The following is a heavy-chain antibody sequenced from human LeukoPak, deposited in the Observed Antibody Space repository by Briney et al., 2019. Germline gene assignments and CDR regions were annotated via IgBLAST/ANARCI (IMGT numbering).Heavy chain of an antibody. CDR2: INHSGNT. Sequence: PSETLSLTCAVYGGSFSVYYWSWIRQTPGKGLEWIGEINHSGNTNYNPSLKSRVTISVDTSKNQFSLKLSSVTAADTAVYYCARGRYRAFDIWGQGTMVTVSS. CDR3: ARGRYRAFDI. J-gene: IGHJ3*02. V-gene: IGHV4-34*01. D-gene: IGHD1-1*01. CDR1: GGSFSVYY.